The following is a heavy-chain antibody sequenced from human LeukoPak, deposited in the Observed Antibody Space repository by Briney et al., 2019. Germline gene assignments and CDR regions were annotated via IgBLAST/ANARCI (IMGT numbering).Heavy chain of an antibody. CDR1: GFMFSNYY. Sequence: PGGSLRLSCVGSGFMFSNYYMYWVRQAPGKGLEWVSGISWNSGSIGYADSVKGRFTISRDNAKNSLYLQMNSLRAEDTALYYCAKDLARYFDTGIFDYWGQGTLVTVSS. D-gene: IGHD3-9*01. CDR3: AKDLARYFDTGIFDY. CDR2: ISWNSGSI. J-gene: IGHJ4*02. V-gene: IGHV3-9*01.